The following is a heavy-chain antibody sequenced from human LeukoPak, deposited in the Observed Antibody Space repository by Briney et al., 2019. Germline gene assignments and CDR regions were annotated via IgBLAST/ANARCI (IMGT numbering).Heavy chain of an antibody. J-gene: IGHJ4*02. V-gene: IGHV4-34*01. D-gene: IGHD6-19*01. Sequence: SETLSLTCAVYGGSFSGYYWSWIRQPPGKGLEWIGEINHSGSTNYNPSLKSRVTISVDTSKNQFSLKLSSVTATDTAVYYCARGVAVAGNGGDFDYWGQRTLVTVSS. CDR1: GGSFSGYY. CDR3: ARGVAVAGNGGDFDY. CDR2: INHSGST.